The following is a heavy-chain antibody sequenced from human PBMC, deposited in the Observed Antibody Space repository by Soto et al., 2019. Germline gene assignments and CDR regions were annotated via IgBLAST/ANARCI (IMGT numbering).Heavy chain of an antibody. CDR3: AKVKYYYGSGSYFPLTLLYMDV. CDR1: GFTFSSYA. Sequence: VQLLESGGGLVQPGGSLRLSCAASGFTFSSYAMSWVRQAPGKGLEWVSAISGSGGSTYYADSVKGRFTISRDNSKNTLYLQMNSLRAEDTAVYYCAKVKYYYGSGSYFPLTLLYMDVWGKGTTVTVSS. J-gene: IGHJ6*03. CDR2: ISGSGGST. D-gene: IGHD3-10*01. V-gene: IGHV3-23*01.